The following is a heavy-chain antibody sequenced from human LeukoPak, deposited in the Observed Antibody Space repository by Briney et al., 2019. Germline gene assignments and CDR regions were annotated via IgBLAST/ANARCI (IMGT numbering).Heavy chain of an antibody. J-gene: IGHJ5*02. D-gene: IGHD3-9*01. Sequence: PSETLSLTCTVSGGSLTGYFWSWIRQPPGKGLEWVGYVFYEGDTNYNPSLKSRVTTSVDTSKNQFSLNLTSVTAADTAVYYCARETPLRYFDPWGQGTLVTVSS. CDR2: VFYEGDT. V-gene: IGHV4-59*12. CDR3: ARETPLRYFDP. CDR1: GGSLTGYF.